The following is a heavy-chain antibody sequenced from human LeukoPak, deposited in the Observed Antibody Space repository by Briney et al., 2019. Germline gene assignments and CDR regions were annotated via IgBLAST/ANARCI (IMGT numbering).Heavy chain of an antibody. CDR3: ARDDPYSSNYYMDV. CDR2: ISSSGSTK. Sequence: GGSLRLSCAASGFTFSDYYMTWIRQAPGKGLEWVSYISSSGSTKYYTDSVKGRFTISRDNAKYSLYLQMNSLRDEDTAVYYCARDDPYSSNYYMDVWAKGTTVTVSS. CDR1: GFTFSDYY. D-gene: IGHD6-19*01. J-gene: IGHJ6*03. V-gene: IGHV3-11*01.